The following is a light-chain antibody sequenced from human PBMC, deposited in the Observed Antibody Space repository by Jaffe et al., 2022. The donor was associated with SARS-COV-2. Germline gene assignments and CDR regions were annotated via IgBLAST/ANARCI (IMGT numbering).Light chain of an antibody. CDR1: QSVNNNY. J-gene: IGKJ1*01. CDR2: GAS. Sequence: EIVLTQSPGTLSLSPGERATLSCRASQSVNNNYLAWYQQKPGQAPRLLISGASSGATGIPDRFSGSGSGTDFTLTISRLEPEDFAVYYCQQYDSFPWTFGPGSRVEI. V-gene: IGKV3-20*01. CDR3: QQYDSFPWT.